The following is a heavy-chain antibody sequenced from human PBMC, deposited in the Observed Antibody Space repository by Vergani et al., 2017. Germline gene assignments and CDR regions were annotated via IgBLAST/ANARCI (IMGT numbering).Heavy chain of an antibody. J-gene: IGHJ4*02. CDR3: ASRLFWSGYVFDY. D-gene: IGHD3-3*01. CDR1: GSSISSGGYS. Sequence: QLQLQESGSGLVKPSQTLSLTCAVSGSSISSGGYSWSWIRQPPGKGLEWIGYIYHSGSTYYNPSLKSRVTISVDRSKNQFSLKLSSVTAADTAVYYCASRLFWSGYVFDYWGQGTLVTVSS. V-gene: IGHV4-30-2*01. CDR2: IYHSGST.